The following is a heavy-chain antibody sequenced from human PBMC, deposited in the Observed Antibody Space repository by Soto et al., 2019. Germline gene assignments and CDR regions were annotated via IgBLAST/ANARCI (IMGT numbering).Heavy chain of an antibody. D-gene: IGHD2-15*01. CDR2: IYYSGST. Sequence: SETLSLTCTVSGGSISSYYWSWIRQPPGKGLEWIGYIYYSGSTNYNPSLKSRVTISVDTSKNQFSLKLSSVTAADTAVYYCARVPNCSGGSCYSYWYFDLWGRGTLVTVSS. CDR3: ARVPNCSGGSCYSYWYFDL. V-gene: IGHV4-59*01. CDR1: GGSISSYY. J-gene: IGHJ2*01.